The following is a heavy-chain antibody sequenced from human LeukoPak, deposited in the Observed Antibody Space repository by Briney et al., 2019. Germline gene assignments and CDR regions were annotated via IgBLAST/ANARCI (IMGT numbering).Heavy chain of an antibody. CDR1: GFTFSTYA. V-gene: IGHV3-30-3*01. CDR2: ISDDGSTK. CDR3: ARDLIAVTGTGFWFDP. D-gene: IGHD6-19*01. J-gene: IGHJ5*02. Sequence: GGSLRLSCAASGFTFSTYAIHWVRQAPGKGLEWVAVISDDGSTKYYADSVKGRFTISRDNSKNMLYLQMNSLRAEDSAVYYCARDLIAVTGTGFWFDPRGRGTLVTVSS.